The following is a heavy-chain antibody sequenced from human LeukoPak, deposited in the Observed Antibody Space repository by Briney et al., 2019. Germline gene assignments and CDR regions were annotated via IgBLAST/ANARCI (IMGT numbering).Heavy chain of an antibody. J-gene: IGHJ4*02. Sequence: SETLSLTCTVSGTSISSHYWSWLRQTPGKGLEWIGYIGYVHNSGSTNYSPSLKSRVTISLDTSKNQFSLKLNSVTAGDTAVYYCARGGTIAGRPLDQWGQGTLVTVSS. V-gene: IGHV4-59*11. CDR2: IGYVHNSGST. D-gene: IGHD6-6*01. CDR3: ARGGTIAGRPLDQ. CDR1: GTSISSHY.